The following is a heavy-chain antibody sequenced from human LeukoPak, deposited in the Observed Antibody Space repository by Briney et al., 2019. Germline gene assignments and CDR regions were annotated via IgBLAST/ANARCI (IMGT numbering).Heavy chain of an antibody. J-gene: IGHJ6*03. CDR2: INPNSGGT. D-gene: IGHD5-18*01. Sequence: GASVKVSCKASGYTFTGYYMHWVRQAPGQGLEWMGWINPNSGGTNYAQKFQGRVTMTRDTSISTAYMELSRLRSDDTAVYYCARTRGLVDTAMVDYYYYMDVWGKGTTVTVSS. CDR3: ARTRGLVDTAMVDYYYYMDV. V-gene: IGHV1-2*02. CDR1: GYTFTGYY.